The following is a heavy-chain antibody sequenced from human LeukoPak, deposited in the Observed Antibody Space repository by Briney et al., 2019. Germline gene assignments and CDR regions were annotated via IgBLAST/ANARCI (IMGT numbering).Heavy chain of an antibody. Sequence: GGSLRLSCAASGFTFSSYWMSWVRQAPGKGLEWVANIKQDGSEKYYVDSVKGRFTISRDNAKNSLYLQMNSLRAEDTALYYCAKEMEWELRGGGAFDIWGQGTMVTVSS. V-gene: IGHV3-7*03. CDR2: IKQDGSEK. D-gene: IGHD1-26*01. J-gene: IGHJ3*02. CDR3: AKEMEWELRGGGAFDI. CDR1: GFTFSSYW.